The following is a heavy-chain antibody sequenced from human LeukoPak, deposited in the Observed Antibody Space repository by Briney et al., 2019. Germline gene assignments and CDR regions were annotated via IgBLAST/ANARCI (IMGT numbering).Heavy chain of an antibody. CDR2: INTDGSST. V-gene: IGHV3-74*01. J-gene: IGHJ4*02. D-gene: IGHD2-2*01. CDR1: GFTFSSYW. CDR3: AREEAYTSCLDS. Sequence: TGGSLRLSCAASGFTFSSYWMHWVRQAPGKGLVWVSRINTDGSSTSYADSVKGRFTISRDNAKNTLYLQMNSLRAEDTAVYYCAREEAYTSCLDSWGQGTLVTVSS.